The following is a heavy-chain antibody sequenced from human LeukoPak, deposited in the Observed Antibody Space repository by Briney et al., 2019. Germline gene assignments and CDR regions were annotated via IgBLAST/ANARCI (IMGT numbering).Heavy chain of an antibody. CDR3: AARFWSGYYTGVDY. CDR2: IYTSGST. D-gene: IGHD3-3*01. Sequence: SQTLSLTCTVSGGSISSGSYYWSWIRQPAGKGLEWIGRIYTSGSTNYNPSLKSRVTISVDTSKNQFSLKLSSVTAADTAVYYCAARFWSGYYTGVDYWGQGTLVTVSS. V-gene: IGHV4-61*02. J-gene: IGHJ4*02. CDR1: GGSISSGSYY.